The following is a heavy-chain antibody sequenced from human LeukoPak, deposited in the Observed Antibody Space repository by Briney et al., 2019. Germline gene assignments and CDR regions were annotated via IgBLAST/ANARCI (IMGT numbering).Heavy chain of an antibody. CDR2: ISYDGSDK. Sequence: GGSLRLPCAVSGFTFSNYGMHWVRQAPGKGLEWVVLISYDGSDKYYADSVKGRFTISRDNSKNTLYLQMNSLRAEDTAVYYCAKDHYDTSGYYYGSYWGQGTLVTVSS. CDR1: GFTFSNYG. V-gene: IGHV3-30*18. CDR3: AKDHYDTSGYYYGSY. D-gene: IGHD3-22*01. J-gene: IGHJ4*02.